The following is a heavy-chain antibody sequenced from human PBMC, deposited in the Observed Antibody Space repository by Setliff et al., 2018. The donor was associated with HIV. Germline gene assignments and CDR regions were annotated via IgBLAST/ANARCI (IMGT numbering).Heavy chain of an antibody. CDR1: GFTFSSYS. J-gene: IGHJ6*02. CDR3: ARERTSSSSSGRYYYYGMDV. CDR2: ISSSSSYI. V-gene: IGHV3-21*01. Sequence: GGSLRLSCAASGFTFSSYSMNWVRQAPGKGLEWVSSISSSSSYIYYADSVKGRFTISRDNAKNSLYLQMNSLRAEDTAVYYCARERTSSSSSGRYYYYGMDVWGQGTTVTSP. D-gene: IGHD6-6*01.